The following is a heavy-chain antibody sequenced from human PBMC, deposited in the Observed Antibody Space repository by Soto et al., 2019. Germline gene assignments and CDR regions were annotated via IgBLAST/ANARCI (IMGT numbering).Heavy chain of an antibody. V-gene: IGHV1-46*01. Sequence: EASVKVSCKASGYTFTSYYMHWVRQAPGQGLEWMGIINPSGGSTSYAQKFQGRVTMTRDTSTSTVYMELSSLRSEDTAVYYCARDWSGLYSSSSVDYYGMDVWGQGTTVTVSS. D-gene: IGHD6-6*01. J-gene: IGHJ6*02. CDR1: GYTFTSYY. CDR2: INPSGGST. CDR3: ARDWSGLYSSSSVDYYGMDV.